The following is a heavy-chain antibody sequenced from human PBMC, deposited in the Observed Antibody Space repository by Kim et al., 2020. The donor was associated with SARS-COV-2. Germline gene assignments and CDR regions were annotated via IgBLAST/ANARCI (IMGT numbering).Heavy chain of an antibody. CDR2: IYHTGNT. D-gene: IGHD6-13*01. V-gene: IGHV4-39*01. CDR1: GGFITNRAFY. CDR3: ASLVPPHGTYYFGMDV. J-gene: IGHJ6*02. Sequence: SETLSLTCSVSGGFITNRAFYWGWIRQPPGKWLEWIGNIYHTGNTYYNPSLKSRVIISVDTSKNQFSLKLTSVTAADTAVYYCASLVPPHGTYYFGMDVWGQGTTVTVSS.